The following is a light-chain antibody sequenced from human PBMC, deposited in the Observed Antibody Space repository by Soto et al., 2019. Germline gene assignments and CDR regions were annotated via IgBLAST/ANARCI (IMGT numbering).Light chain of an antibody. CDR1: SSDIGGYNY. V-gene: IGLV2-14*01. Sequence: QSALTQPASVSGSPGQSIAISCTGTSSDIGGYNYVSWYQQHPGRAPKLIIFEVSNRPSGVSNRFSGSKSGNTASLTISGLQPEDEADYYCLSDASSNTLLFGGGTKLTVL. CDR2: EVS. J-gene: IGLJ2*01. CDR3: LSDASSNTLL.